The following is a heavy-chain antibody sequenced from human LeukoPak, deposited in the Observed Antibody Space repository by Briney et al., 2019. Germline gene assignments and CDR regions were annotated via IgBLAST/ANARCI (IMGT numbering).Heavy chain of an antibody. D-gene: IGHD2-15*01. V-gene: IGHV1-2*04. CDR2: INPNSGGT. CDR1: GYTFTGYY. CDR3: ARDPGYCSGSSCYSGAFDI. J-gene: IGHJ3*02. Sequence: GASVKVSCKASGYTFTGYYMHWVRQAPGQGLEWMGWINPNSGGTNYAQKFQGWVTMTRDTSISTAYMELSRLRSDDTAVYYCARDPGYCSGSSCYSGAFDIWGQGTMVTVSS.